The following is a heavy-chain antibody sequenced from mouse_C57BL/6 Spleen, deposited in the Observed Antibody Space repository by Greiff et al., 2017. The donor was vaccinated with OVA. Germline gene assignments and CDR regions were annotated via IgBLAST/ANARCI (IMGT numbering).Heavy chain of an antibody. CDR1: GYAFSSYW. Sequence: QVQLQQSGAELVKPGASVKISCKASGYAFSSYWMNWVKQRPGKGLEWIGQIYPGDGDTNYNGKFKGKATLTADKSSSTAYMQLSSLTSEDSAVYFCARYATVVNAMDYWGQGTSVTVSS. CDR2: IYPGDGDT. D-gene: IGHD1-1*01. J-gene: IGHJ4*01. CDR3: ARYATVVNAMDY. V-gene: IGHV1-80*01.